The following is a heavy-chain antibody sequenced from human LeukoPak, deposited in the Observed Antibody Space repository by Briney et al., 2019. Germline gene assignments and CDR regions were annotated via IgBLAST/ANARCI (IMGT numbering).Heavy chain of an antibody. J-gene: IGHJ4*02. CDR3: ARVDGSGYYFPFDY. D-gene: IGHD3-22*01. CDR1: GFTVSSNY. CDR2: IYSGGST. Sequence: GGSLRLSCAASGFTVSSNYMSWVRQAPGKGLEWVSVIYSGGSTYYADSVKGRFTISRDNSKNTLYLQMNSLRAEDTAVYYCARVDGSGYYFPFDYWGQGTLVTVSS. V-gene: IGHV3-53*01.